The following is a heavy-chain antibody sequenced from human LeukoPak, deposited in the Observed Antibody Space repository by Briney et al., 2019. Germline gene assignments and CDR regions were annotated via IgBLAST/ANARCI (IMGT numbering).Heavy chain of an antibody. J-gene: IGHJ4*02. Sequence: GRSLRHSCAASGFTFSSYGMHWVRQAPGKGLEWVAVIWYDGSNKYYADSVKGRFTISRDNSKNTLYLQMNSLRAEDTAVYYCARMAGYGSGSYPIDYWGQGTLVTVSS. D-gene: IGHD3-10*01. CDR2: IWYDGSNK. V-gene: IGHV3-33*01. CDR1: GFTFSSYG. CDR3: ARMAGYGSGSYPIDY.